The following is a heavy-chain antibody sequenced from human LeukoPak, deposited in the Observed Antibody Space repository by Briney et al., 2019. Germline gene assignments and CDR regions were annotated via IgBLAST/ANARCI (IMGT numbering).Heavy chain of an antibody. CDR2: IYHSGST. Sequence: PSETLSLTCTVSGYSISSGYYWGWIRQPPGKGLEGIGSIYHSGSTYYNPFLKSRVTISVDTSKNQFSLKLSSVPAADTAVYYCARVQGQLWLFDYWGQGTLVTVSS. V-gene: IGHV4-38-2*02. CDR3: ARVQGQLWLFDY. CDR1: GYSISSGYY. D-gene: IGHD5-18*01. J-gene: IGHJ4*02.